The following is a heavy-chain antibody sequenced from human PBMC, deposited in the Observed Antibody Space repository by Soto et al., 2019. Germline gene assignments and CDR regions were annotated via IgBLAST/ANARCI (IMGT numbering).Heavy chain of an antibody. D-gene: IGHD3-3*01. CDR1: GFTFSDSV. Sequence: PGGSLRLSCVGSGFTFSDSVMAWVRQAPGKGLEWLSVMSGDGRTRYALSVTGRFTISRDNSKNTLYLQMNSLRAEDTAVYYCAKEGTTIFGVSISYYYYGMDVWGQGTTVTVSS. CDR2: MSGDGRT. CDR3: AKEGTTIFGVSISYYYYGMDV. J-gene: IGHJ6*02. V-gene: IGHV3-23*01.